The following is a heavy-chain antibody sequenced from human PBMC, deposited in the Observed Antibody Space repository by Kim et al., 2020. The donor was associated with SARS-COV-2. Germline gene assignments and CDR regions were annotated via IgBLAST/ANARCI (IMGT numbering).Heavy chain of an antibody. V-gene: IGHV3-30*04. D-gene: IGHD6-13*01. J-gene: IGHJ4*02. CDR3: ARVKVAAAALDY. CDR2: ISYDGSNK. Sequence: GGSLRLSCAASGFTFSSYAMHWVRQAPGKGLEWVAVISYDGSNKYYADSVKGRFTISRDNSKNTLYLQMNSLRAEDTAVYYCARVKVAAAALDYWGQGTLVTVS. CDR1: GFTFSSYA.